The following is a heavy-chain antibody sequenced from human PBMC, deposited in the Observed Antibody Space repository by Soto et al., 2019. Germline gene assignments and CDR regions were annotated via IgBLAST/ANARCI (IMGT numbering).Heavy chain of an antibody. D-gene: IGHD3-10*01. CDR3: ARASWFGELLGPYYYYGMDV. CDR1: GYSFTSYW. CDR2: IDPSDSYT. Sequence: GESLKISCKGSGYSFTSYWISWVRQMPGKGLEWMGRIDPSDSYTNYSPSFQGHVTISADKSISTAYLQWSSLKASDTAMYYCARASWFGELLGPYYYYGMDVWGQGTTVTVS. J-gene: IGHJ6*02. V-gene: IGHV5-10-1*01.